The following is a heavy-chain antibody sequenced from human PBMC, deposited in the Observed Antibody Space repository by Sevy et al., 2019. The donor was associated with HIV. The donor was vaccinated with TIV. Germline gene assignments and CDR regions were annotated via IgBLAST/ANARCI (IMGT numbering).Heavy chain of an antibody. J-gene: IGHJ6*03. Sequence: GESLKISCAASGFTFSSYAMSWARQAPGKGLEWVSSISGSGGSTYYADSLKGQFTISRDNSKNTLYLQVNSLRVEDTAVYYCAKNPGVGSYYYMDVWGKGTTVTVSS. CDR3: AKNPGVGSYYYMDV. CDR2: ISGSGGST. V-gene: IGHV3-23*01. CDR1: GFTFSSYA. D-gene: IGHD1-26*01.